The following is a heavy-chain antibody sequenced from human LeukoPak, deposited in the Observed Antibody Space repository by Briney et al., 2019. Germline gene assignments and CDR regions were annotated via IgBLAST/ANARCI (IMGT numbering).Heavy chain of an antibody. Sequence: SETLSLTCTVSGDSISNYYWTWIRQPPGKGLEWIGYIYFSGSANYNPSLKARVTMSVDTSKNQFSLKLSSVTAADTAMYYCARGEDRGGYYLGSWFDPWGQGTLVTVSS. CDR3: ARGEDRGGYYLGSWFDP. V-gene: IGHV4-59*01. J-gene: IGHJ5*02. CDR1: GDSISNYY. CDR2: IYFSGSA. D-gene: IGHD3-22*01.